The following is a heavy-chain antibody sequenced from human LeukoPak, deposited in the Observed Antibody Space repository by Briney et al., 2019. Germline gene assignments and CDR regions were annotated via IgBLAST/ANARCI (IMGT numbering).Heavy chain of an antibody. V-gene: IGHV4-31*03. D-gene: IGHD1-14*01. CDR3: ATVRNHKSDF. J-gene: IGHJ4*02. CDR1: GVSISSSDYY. Sequence: SQTLSLTCTVSGVSISSSDYYWSWIRQHPGKGLEWIGFIYYSGSTYYNPSLKSRVTISVDTSKNQFSLRVSSVTAADTAVYYCATVRNHKSDFWGQGTLVTVSS. CDR2: IYYSGST.